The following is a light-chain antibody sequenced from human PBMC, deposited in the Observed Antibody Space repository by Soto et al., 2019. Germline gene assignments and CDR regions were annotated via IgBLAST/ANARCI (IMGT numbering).Light chain of an antibody. CDR2: GVT. CDR3: NSYTGSSTYV. CDR1: SSDVGGYNY. J-gene: IGLJ1*01. Sequence: QSVLTQPASVSGSPGQSITVSCTGTSSDVGGYNYVSWYQQHPGKAPKLMIYGVTNRPLGVSNRFSGSKSGNTASLTISGLQAEDEADYYCNSYTGSSTYVFGTGTKLTVL. V-gene: IGLV2-14*03.